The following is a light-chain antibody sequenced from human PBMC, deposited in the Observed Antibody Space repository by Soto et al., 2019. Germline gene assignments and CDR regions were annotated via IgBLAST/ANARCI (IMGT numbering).Light chain of an antibody. V-gene: IGLV1-44*01. Sequence: QSVLTQPPSASGTPGQRVTMSCSGGNSNIGSHPVNWYQHLPGTAPTLLIFSNNQRPSGVPARFSGSKSGTSASLAISGLQSGDEGDYYCAAWDDSLNGFYVFGTGTKVTVL. CDR3: AAWDDSLNGFYV. CDR2: SNN. J-gene: IGLJ1*01. CDR1: NSNIGSHP.